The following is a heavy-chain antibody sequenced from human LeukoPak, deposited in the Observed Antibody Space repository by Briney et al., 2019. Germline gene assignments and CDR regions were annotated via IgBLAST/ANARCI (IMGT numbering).Heavy chain of an antibody. CDR2: IYYSGST. V-gene: IGHV4-39*01. Sequence: PSETLSLTCTVSGGSISSSSYYWGWIRQPPGKGLEWIGSIYYSGSTYYNPSLKSRVTISVDTSKNQFSLKLSSVTAADTAVYYCARQGISQGGKGQFDYWGQGTLVTVSS. CDR3: ARQGISQGGKGQFDY. D-gene: IGHD3-16*01. J-gene: IGHJ4*02. CDR1: GGSISSSSYY.